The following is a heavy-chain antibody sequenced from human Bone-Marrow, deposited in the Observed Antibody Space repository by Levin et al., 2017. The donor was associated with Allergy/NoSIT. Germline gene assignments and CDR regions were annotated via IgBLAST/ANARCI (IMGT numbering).Heavy chain of an antibody. CDR2: IKHDGSEK. V-gene: IGHV3-7*01. Sequence: GGSLRLSCAASGFTFSNYWMTWVRQAPGKGLEWVASIKHDGSEKYCVDSVKGRFTISRDNAKNSLYLQMNNLRVDDTAVYYCARFEEQWSLESWGQGTLVTVSS. J-gene: IGHJ4*02. CDR3: ARFEEQWSLES. D-gene: IGHD1/OR15-1a*01. CDR1: GFTFSNYW.